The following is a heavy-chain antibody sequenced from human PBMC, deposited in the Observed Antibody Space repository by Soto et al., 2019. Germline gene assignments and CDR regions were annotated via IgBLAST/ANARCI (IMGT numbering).Heavy chain of an antibody. CDR1: GGSISSYY. J-gene: IGHJ4*02. Sequence: SETLSLTCTVSGGSISSYYWSWIRQHPGKGLEWIGYIYYSGSTYYNPSLKSRVTISVDTSKNQFSLKLSSVTAADTAVYYCARLEYSSSYYFDYWGQGTLVTVSS. CDR2: IYYSGST. D-gene: IGHD6-6*01. CDR3: ARLEYSSSYYFDY. V-gene: IGHV4-59*06.